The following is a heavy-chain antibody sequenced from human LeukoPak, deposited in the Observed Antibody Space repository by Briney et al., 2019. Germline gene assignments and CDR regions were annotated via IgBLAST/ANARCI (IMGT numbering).Heavy chain of an antibody. D-gene: IGHD6-13*01. J-gene: IGHJ5*02. V-gene: IGHV3-53*05. CDR3: AKDGSITAAGGFDP. Sequence: GGSLRLSCAVSGFTVSNNYMSWVRQAPGKGLECVSLIYSGGDTYYADSVKGRFTISRDKSKNTLDLQMNSLRAEDTAVYYYAKDGSITAAGGFDPWGQGTLVTVSS. CDR1: GFTVSNNY. CDR2: IYSGGDT.